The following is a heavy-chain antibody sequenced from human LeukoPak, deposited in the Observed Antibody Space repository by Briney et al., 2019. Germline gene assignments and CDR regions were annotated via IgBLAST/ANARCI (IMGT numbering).Heavy chain of an antibody. Sequence: PGGSLRLSCAASGFTFSSYAMSWVRQAPGKGLEWVAVISYDGSNKYYADSVKGRFTISRDNSKNTLYLQMNSLRAEDTAVYYCATEGYGSGSYPYYFDYWGQGTLVTVSS. CDR3: ATEGYGSGSYPYYFDY. CDR1: GFTFSSYA. D-gene: IGHD3-10*01. J-gene: IGHJ4*02. V-gene: IGHV3-30*03. CDR2: ISYDGSNK.